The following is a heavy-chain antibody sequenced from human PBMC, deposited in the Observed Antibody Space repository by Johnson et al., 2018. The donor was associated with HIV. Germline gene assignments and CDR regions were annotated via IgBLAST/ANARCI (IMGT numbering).Heavy chain of an antibody. CDR2: ISYDGSNK. Sequence: QVQLVESGESVVQPGRSLRLSCAASGFTFSSYALHWVRQAPGKGLEWVAVISYDGSNKYYTDSVRGRFTISRANSKNTLYVQMNSLRAEDTAVYYCARGIPAATRGYAVDIWGQGTMVTVSS. D-gene: IGHD2-2*01. CDR1: GFTFSSYA. CDR3: ARGIPAATRGYAVDI. J-gene: IGHJ3*02. V-gene: IGHV3-30-3*01.